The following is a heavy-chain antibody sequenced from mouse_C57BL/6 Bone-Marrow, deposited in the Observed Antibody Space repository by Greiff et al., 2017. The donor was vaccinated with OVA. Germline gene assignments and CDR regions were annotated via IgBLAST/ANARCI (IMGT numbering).Heavy chain of an antibody. J-gene: IGHJ3*01. CDR1: GYTFTSYG. CDR2: IYPRSGNT. V-gene: IGHV1-81*01. CDR3: ARSISPLFAY. Sequence: VQLVESGAELARPGASVKLSCKASGYTFTSYGISWVKQRTGQGLEWIGEIYPRSGNTYYNEKFKGKATLTADKSSSTAYMELRSLTSEDSAVYYCARSISPLFAYWGQGTLVTVSA.